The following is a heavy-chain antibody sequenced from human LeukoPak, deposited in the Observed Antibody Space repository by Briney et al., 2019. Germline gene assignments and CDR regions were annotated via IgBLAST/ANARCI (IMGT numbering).Heavy chain of an antibody. Sequence: GGSLRFSCAASGFTFSSYGMSWVRQAPGKGLEWVSAISGSGGSTYYADSVKGRFTMSRDNSKNTLYLQMNSLRAEDTAVYYCAKESIVGALYLDYWGQGTLVTVSS. V-gene: IGHV3-23*01. J-gene: IGHJ4*02. CDR1: GFTFSSYG. CDR3: AKESIVGALYLDY. D-gene: IGHD1-26*01. CDR2: ISGSGGST.